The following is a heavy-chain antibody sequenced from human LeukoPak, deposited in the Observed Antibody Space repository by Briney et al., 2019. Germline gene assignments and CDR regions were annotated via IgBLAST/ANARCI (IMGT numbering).Heavy chain of an antibody. Sequence: PSETLSLTCAVYGGSFSGYYWSWIRQPPGKGLDWIGEINHSGSTNYNPSLMSRVTISVDTSKNQFSLKLSSVTAADTAVYYCARQQWLPNWYFDLWGRGTLVTVSS. CDR2: INHSGST. CDR3: ARQQWLPNWYFDL. J-gene: IGHJ2*01. CDR1: GGSFSGYY. V-gene: IGHV4-34*01. D-gene: IGHD6-19*01.